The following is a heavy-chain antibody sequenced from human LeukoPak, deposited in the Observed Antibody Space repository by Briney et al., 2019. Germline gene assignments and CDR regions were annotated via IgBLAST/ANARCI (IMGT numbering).Heavy chain of an antibody. CDR1: GGSISSGSYY. J-gene: IGHJ4*02. D-gene: IGHD4-17*01. CDR3: ARDGWDYGDFRF. V-gene: IGHV4-61*02. Sequence: SQTLSLTCTVSGGSISSGSYYWSWIRQPAGKGLEWIGRIYTSGSTNYNPSLKSRVTISVDTSKNQFSLKLSSVTAADTAVYYCARDGWDYGDFRFWGQGTLVTVFS. CDR2: IYTSGST.